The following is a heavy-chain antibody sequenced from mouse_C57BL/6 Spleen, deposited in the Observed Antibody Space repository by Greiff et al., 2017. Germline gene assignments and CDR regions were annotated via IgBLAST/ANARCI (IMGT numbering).Heavy chain of an antibody. Sequence: EVQLQQSGPELVKPGASVKISCKASGYTFTDYYMNWVKQSHGKSLEWIGDINPNNGGTSYNQKFKGKATLTVVKSSSTAYMELRSLTSEDSAVYYCAAGAAQATEFAYWGQGTLVTVSA. CDR2: INPNNGGT. V-gene: IGHV1-26*01. J-gene: IGHJ3*01. CDR1: GYTFTDYY. CDR3: AAGAAQATEFAY. D-gene: IGHD3-2*02.